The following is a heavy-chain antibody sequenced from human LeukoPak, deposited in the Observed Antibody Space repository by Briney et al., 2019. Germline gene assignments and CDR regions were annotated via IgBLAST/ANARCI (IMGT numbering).Heavy chain of an antibody. CDR3: ARDMRSSGYFAYFDY. D-gene: IGHD3-22*01. V-gene: IGHV4-4*02. J-gene: IGHJ4*02. Sequence: SGTLSLTCAVSGGSISSSNWWSWVRQPPGKGLEWIGEIYHSGSTNYNPSLKSRVTMSVDTSKNQFSLKLSSVTAADTAVYYCARDMRSSGYFAYFDYWGQGTLGTVSS. CDR1: GGSISSSNW. CDR2: IYHSGST.